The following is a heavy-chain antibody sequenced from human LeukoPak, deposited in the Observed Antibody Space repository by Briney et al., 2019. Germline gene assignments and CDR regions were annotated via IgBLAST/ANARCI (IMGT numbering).Heavy chain of an antibody. J-gene: IGHJ4*02. CDR2: IKQGGSEK. V-gene: IGHV3-7*01. CDR1: GFTFSSYW. Sequence: TGGSLRLSCAASGFTFSSYWMSWVRQAPGKGLEWVANIKQGGSEKYYVDSVKGRFTISRDNAKNSLYLQMNSLRAEDTAVYYCARSVGGVSLYFDYWGQGTLVTLSS. D-gene: IGHD2-2*01. CDR3: ARSVGGVSLYFDY.